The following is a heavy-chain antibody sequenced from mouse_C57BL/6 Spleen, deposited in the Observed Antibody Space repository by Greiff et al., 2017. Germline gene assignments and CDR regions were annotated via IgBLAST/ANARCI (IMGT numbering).Heavy chain of an antibody. J-gene: IGHJ1*03. Sequence: QVQLQQPGAELVKPGASVKMSCKASGYTFTSYWITWVKQRPGQGLAWIGDIYPGSGSPNYNEKFKSKATLTVDTSSSTAYMQLSSLTSEDSAVYYCASDYYGSSYWYFDVWGTGTTVTVSS. CDR2: IYPGSGSP. D-gene: IGHD1-1*01. CDR1: GYTFTSYW. CDR3: ASDYYGSSYWYFDV. V-gene: IGHV1-55*01.